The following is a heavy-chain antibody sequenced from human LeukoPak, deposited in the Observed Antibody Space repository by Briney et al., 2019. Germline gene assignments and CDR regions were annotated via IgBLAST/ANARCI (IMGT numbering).Heavy chain of an antibody. D-gene: IGHD4-17*01. CDR3: ARLTYYGDYGEFDY. CDR2: ISSSGST. J-gene: IGHJ4*02. CDR1: GDSISSGDYY. V-gene: IGHV4-61*02. Sequence: SETLSLTCTVSGDSISSGDYYWSWIRQPAGKGLEWIGRISSSGSTNYNPPLKSRVTISVDTSKNQFSLKLSSVTAADTAVYYCARLTYYGDYGEFDYWGQGTLVTVSS.